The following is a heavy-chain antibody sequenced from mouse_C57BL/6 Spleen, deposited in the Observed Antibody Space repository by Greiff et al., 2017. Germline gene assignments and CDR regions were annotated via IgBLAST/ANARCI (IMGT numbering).Heavy chain of an antibody. D-gene: IGHD1-1*01. V-gene: IGHV1-82*01. J-gene: IGHJ1*03. CDR1: GYAFSSSW. CDR2: IYPGDGET. CDR3: ARSSYYYGSSYWYFDV. Sequence: QVQLQQSGPELVKPGASVKISCKASGYAFSSSWMNWVKQRPGKGLEWIGRIYPGDGETKYNGKFKGKATLTAEKSSSTAYMQLSSLTSEDSAVYFCARSSYYYGSSYWYFDVWGTGTTVTVSS.